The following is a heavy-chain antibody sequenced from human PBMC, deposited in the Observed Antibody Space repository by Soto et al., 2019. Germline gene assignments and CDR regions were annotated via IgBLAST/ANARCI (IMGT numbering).Heavy chain of an antibody. Sequence: GESLKISCKGSGYSCTSYCIGWVHQMPGKVLKLMGIIYPGDSDTRYSPSFQDNVPISADTSINTAYLQWSSLKATDTAMNCCARQAAGTPYYYFNVMDVRGQGAKVSGSS. CDR2: IYPGDSDT. J-gene: IGHJ6*02. CDR1: GYSCTSYC. V-gene: IGHV5-51*07. CDR3: ARQAAGTPYYYFNVMDV. D-gene: IGHD6-13*01.